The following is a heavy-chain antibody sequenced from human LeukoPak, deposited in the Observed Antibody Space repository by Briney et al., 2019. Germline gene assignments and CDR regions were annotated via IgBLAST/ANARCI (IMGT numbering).Heavy chain of an antibody. J-gene: IGHJ4*02. CDR3: ARMGLWSGELIYFHS. D-gene: IGHD3-10*01. V-gene: IGHV4-4*07. Sequence: SEILSLTCTVSGDPISSYYWSWILQPAGKGLEWIGRIYNSADINYNPSLSSRVTMSVDTSNNEISLKLTSVTAADTAVYYCARMGLWSGELIYFHSWGQGTLVTVSS. CDR1: GDPISSYY. CDR2: IYNSADI.